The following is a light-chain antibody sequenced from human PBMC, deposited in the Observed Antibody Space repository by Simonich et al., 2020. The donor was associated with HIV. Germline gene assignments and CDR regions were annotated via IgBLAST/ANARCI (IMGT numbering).Light chain of an antibody. CDR3: QQYYSTPQT. Sequence: DIVMTQSPDSLAVSLGERATINCKSSQSVLSSSNNKHYLAWYQQKPGQPPNLLIYWASTRESGVPDRFSGSGSGTDFTLTINSLQAEDVAVYYCQQYYSTPQTFGQGTKVEIK. CDR1: QSVLSSSNNKHY. V-gene: IGKV4-1*01. J-gene: IGKJ1*01. CDR2: WAS.